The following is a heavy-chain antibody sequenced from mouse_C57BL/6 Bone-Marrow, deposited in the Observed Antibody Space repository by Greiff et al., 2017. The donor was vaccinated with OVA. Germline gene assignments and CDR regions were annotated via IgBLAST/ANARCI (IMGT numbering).Heavy chain of an antibody. Sequence: QVQLQQPGAELVKPGASVKMSCKASGYTFTSYWITWVKQRPGQGLEWIGDIYPGSGSTNYNEKFKSKATLTVDTSSSTAYMQLSSLTSEDSAVYYCAIGVFRYYDGTPGAMDYWGQGTSVTVSS. V-gene: IGHV1-55*01. J-gene: IGHJ4*01. CDR1: GYTFTSYW. CDR3: AIGVFRYYDGTPGAMDY. CDR2: IYPGSGST. D-gene: IGHD1-1*01.